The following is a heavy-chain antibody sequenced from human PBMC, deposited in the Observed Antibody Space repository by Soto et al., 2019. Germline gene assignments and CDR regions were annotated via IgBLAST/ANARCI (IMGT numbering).Heavy chain of an antibody. Sequence: GESLKISCKGSGYSFTSYWIGWVRQMPGKGLEWMGIIYPGDSDTRYSPSFQGQVTISADKSISTAYLQWSSLKASDTAMYYCARLSPYGDYTVYFDYWGQGTLVTVSS. CDR2: IYPGDSDT. CDR3: ARLSPYGDYTVYFDY. D-gene: IGHD4-17*01. CDR1: GYSFTSYW. J-gene: IGHJ4*02. V-gene: IGHV5-51*01.